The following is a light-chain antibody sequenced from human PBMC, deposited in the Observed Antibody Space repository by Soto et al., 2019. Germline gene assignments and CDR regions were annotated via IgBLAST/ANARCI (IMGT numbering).Light chain of an antibody. Sequence: EIVLTQSPVTLSLSPGDRATLSCRASQSVSSDLAWYQQKPGQAPRLLIYDASNRATGIPARFTGSGSGTDFTVTISSLEPEDFAVYYCQQRINWPPTFGGGTKVEIK. CDR2: DAS. J-gene: IGKJ4*01. CDR3: QQRINWPPT. V-gene: IGKV3-11*01. CDR1: QSVSSD.